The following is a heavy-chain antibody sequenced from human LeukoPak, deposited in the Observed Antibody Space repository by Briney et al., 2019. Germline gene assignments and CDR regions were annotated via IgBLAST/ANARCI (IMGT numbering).Heavy chain of an antibody. Sequence: SETLSLTCSASGGSISSYYWSWIRQPPGKGLEWIGYVYYSGSTNYNPSLKSRVTISIDKSKNQLLLKVRSVTAADTAVYYCASSNFYGSGTYFDYWGQGTLVTVSS. CDR1: GGSISSYY. J-gene: IGHJ4*02. D-gene: IGHD3-10*01. V-gene: IGHV4-59*01. CDR3: ASSNFYGSGTYFDY. CDR2: VYYSGST.